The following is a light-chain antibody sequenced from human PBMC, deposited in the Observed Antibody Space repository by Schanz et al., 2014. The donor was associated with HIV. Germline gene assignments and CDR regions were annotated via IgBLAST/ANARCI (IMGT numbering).Light chain of an antibody. CDR2: NTY. J-gene: IGLJ3*02. Sequence: QSVLTQPPSASGTPGQRVTISCSASSSTIGTNAVNWYQQSPGTAPKLLIYNTYHRPSGVPDRFSGSESGTSASLAISGLQSEDEADYYCAGWDDSLKGWVFGGGTKLTVL. V-gene: IGLV1-44*01. CDR1: SSTIGTNA. CDR3: AGWDDSLKGWV.